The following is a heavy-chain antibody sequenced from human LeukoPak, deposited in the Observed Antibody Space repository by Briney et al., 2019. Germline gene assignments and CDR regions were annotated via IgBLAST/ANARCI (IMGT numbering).Heavy chain of an antibody. J-gene: IGHJ6*03. CDR3: ARSPSITYYYYMDV. Sequence: PSETLSLTCTVSDGSNSSYYWSWIRQPPGKGLEWIGYIYYSGSTNYNPSLKSRVTISVDTSKNQFSLKLSSVTAADTAVYYCARSPSITYYYYMDVWGKGTTVTISS. D-gene: IGHD2/OR15-2a*01. CDR2: IYYSGST. V-gene: IGHV4-59*01. CDR1: DGSNSSYY.